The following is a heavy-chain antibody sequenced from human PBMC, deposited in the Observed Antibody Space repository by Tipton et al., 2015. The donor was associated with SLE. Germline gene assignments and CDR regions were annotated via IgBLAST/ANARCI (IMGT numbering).Heavy chain of an antibody. D-gene: IGHD1-1*01. Sequence: LRLSCTVSGASISSHYWSWIRQPPGKGLEWIGYTYYTGSAHYNPSLKTRGTITVDPSKNQFSLNLGSVTAADTAMYHCARHLFNDGGWFDPWGQGTLVTVSS. V-gene: IGHV4-59*08. J-gene: IGHJ5*02. CDR1: GASISSHY. CDR2: TYYTGSA. CDR3: ARHLFNDGGWFDP.